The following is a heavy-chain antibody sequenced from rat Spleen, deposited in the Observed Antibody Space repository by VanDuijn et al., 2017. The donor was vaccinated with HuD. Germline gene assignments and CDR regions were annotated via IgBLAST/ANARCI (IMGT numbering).Heavy chain of an antibody. V-gene: IGHV5-29*01. CDR2: ISYDGSST. CDR3: ARGPSYGSDLDYFDY. J-gene: IGHJ2*01. Sequence: EVQLVESGGGLVQPGRSLKLSCAASGFTFSNYGMAWVRQAPTKGLEWVATISYDGSSTYYRDSVKGRFTISRDNAKSTLYLQMDSLRSEDTAIYYCARGPSYGSDLDYFDYWGQGVMVTVSS. CDR1: GFTFSNYG. D-gene: IGHD1-7*01.